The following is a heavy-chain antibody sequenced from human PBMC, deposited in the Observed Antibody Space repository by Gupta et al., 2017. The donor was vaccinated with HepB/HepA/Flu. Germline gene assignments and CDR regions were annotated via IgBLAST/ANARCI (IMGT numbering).Heavy chain of an antibody. D-gene: IGHD2-15*01. V-gene: IGHV3-33*01. J-gene: IGHJ6*02. Sequence: QVQLVESGGGVVQPGRSLRLSCAASGFTFSRSGMHWVRQAPGKGLEWVAVIWYDGSNKYYADSVKGRFTISRDNSKNTLYLQMNSLRAEDTAVYYCARQPEWWSPFYYGMDVWGQGTTVTVSS. CDR1: GFTFSRSG. CDR2: IWYDGSNK. CDR3: ARQPEWWSPFYYGMDV.